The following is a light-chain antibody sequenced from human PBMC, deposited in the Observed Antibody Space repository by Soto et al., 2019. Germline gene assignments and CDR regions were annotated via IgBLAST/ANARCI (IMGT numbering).Light chain of an antibody. CDR3: QQYGSSPPT. Sequence: VVTQSPCSLSLSTGERTTLSCRASQSISRYLAWYQQKPGQGPRLLIYGASSRATGTPDRFSGSGSGTDFTLTINRLEPEDFALYYCQQYGSSPPTFGQGTKVDI. J-gene: IGKJ1*01. CDR2: GAS. CDR1: QSISRY. V-gene: IGKV3-20*01.